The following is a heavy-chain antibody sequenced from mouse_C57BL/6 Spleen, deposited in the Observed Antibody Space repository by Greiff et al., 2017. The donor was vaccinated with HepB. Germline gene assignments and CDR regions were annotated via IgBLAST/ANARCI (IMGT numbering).Heavy chain of an antibody. Sequence: QVQLQQPGAELVMPGASVKLSCKASGYTFTSYWMHWVKQRPGQGLEWIGEIDPSDSYTNYNQKFKGKSTLTVDKSSSTAYMQLSSLTSEDSAVYYCARGVGTHYFDYWGQGTTLTVSS. CDR1: GYTFTSYW. D-gene: IGHD1-1*01. CDR2: IDPSDSYT. CDR3: ARGVGTHYFDY. J-gene: IGHJ2*01. V-gene: IGHV1-69*01.